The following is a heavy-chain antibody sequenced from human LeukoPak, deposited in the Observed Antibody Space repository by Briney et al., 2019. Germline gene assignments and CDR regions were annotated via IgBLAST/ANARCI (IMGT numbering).Heavy chain of an antibody. CDR3: TRVGYIDEGIDY. CDR2: IKQDGSKK. CDR1: GFTFNSFA. J-gene: IGHJ4*02. V-gene: IGHV3-7*04. Sequence: GGSLRLSCAASGFTFNSFAMTWVRQSPGKGLEWVANIKQDGSKKSYVDSVKGRFTISRDNAKNSLYLQMNSLRAEDTAIYYCTRVGYIDEGIDYWGQGTLVTVSS. D-gene: IGHD5-24*01.